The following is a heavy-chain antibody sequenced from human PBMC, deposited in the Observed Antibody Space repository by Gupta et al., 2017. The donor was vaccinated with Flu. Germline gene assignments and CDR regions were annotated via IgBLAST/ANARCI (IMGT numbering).Heavy chain of an antibody. J-gene: IGHJ6*02. CDR2: INHSGST. CDR1: GGSFSGYY. D-gene: IGHD5-18*01. V-gene: IGHV4-34*01. CDR3: ASGLYGYLGYYYYGMDV. Sequence: QVQLQQWGAGLLKPSETLSLTCAVYGGSFSGYYWSWIRQPPGKGLEWSGEINHSGSTNYNPSLKSRVTISVDTSKNQFSLKLSSVTAADTAVYYCASGLYGYLGYYYYGMDVWGQGTTVTVSS.